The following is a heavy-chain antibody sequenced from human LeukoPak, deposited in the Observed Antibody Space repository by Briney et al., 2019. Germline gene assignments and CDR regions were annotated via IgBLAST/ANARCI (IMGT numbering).Heavy chain of an antibody. CDR1: GGSFSGYY. CDR2: INHSGST. D-gene: IGHD2-2*01. CDR3: ASVPRTSRPLDY. V-gene: IGHV4-34*01. J-gene: IGHJ4*02. Sequence: PSETLSLTCAVYGGSFSGYYWSWIRQPPGEGLEWNGEINHSGSTNYNPSLKRRVTISVDTSKNQFSLKLSSVTAADTAVYYCASVPRTSRPLDYWGQGTLVTVSS.